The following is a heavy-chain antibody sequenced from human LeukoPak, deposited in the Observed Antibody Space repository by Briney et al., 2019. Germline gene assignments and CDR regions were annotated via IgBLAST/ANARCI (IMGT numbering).Heavy chain of an antibody. CDR2: INPIFGTA. D-gene: IGHD2-8*01. CDR1: GGTFSSYA. CDR3: ARDRHCTNGVCSTPFDY. J-gene: IGHJ4*02. V-gene: IGHV1-69*13. Sequence: ASVKVSCKASGGTFSSYAISWVRQAPGQGLEWMGGINPIFGTANYAQKFQGRVTITADESTSTAYMELSSLRSEDTAVYYCARDRHCTNGVCSTPFDYWGQGTLVTVSS.